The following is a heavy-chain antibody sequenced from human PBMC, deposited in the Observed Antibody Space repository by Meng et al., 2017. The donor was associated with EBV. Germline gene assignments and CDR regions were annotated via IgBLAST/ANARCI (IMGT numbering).Heavy chain of an antibody. V-gene: IGHV2-5*02. CDR1: GFSLSTRGVG. D-gene: IGHD6-6*01. Sequence: TTFKESGLTLCKPTQTLSLTFTFSGFSLSTRGVGVGWIRQPPGKALEWLALIYWDDDKRYSPSLKSRLTITKDTSKNQVVLTMTNMDPVDAATYYCAHIIAARPFDYWGQGTLVTVSS. J-gene: IGHJ4*02. CDR2: IYWDDDK. CDR3: AHIIAARPFDY.